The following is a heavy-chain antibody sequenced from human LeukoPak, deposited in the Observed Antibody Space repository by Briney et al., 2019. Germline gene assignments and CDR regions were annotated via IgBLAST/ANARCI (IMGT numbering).Heavy chain of an antibody. J-gene: IGHJ4*02. CDR3: ARDALYTSSPYFDY. Sequence: SETLSLTCTVSGGSLSSYYWSWIRQPPGKGLEWIGYIYYSGSTKYNPSLKSRVTISVDTSKNQFSLRLSSVTAADTAVYYCARDALYTSSPYFDYWGQGTLVTVSS. D-gene: IGHD6-6*01. CDR1: GGSLSSYY. V-gene: IGHV4-59*12. CDR2: IYYSGST.